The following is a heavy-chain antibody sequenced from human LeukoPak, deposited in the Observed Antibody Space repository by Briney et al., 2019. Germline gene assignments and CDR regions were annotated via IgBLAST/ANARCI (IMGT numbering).Heavy chain of an antibody. CDR1: GGSFSGNY. J-gene: IGHJ4*02. V-gene: IGHV3-11*01. CDR3: ARENVDTALREGLDYFDY. Sequence: PSETLSLTCAVYGGSFSGNYWSWIRQAPGKGLEWVSYISSSGSTIYYADSVKGRFTISRDNAKNSLYLQMNSLRAEDTAVYYCARENVDTALREGLDYFDYWGQGTLVTVSS. D-gene: IGHD5-18*01. CDR2: ISSSGSTI.